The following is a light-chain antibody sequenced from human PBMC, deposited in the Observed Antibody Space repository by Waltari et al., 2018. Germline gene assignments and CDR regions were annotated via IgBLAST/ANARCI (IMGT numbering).Light chain of an antibody. Sequence: QSALTQPRSVSGSPGQSVTISCTGTSSDFGGYNYVSWYQQHPGKAPKLMIYDVSKRPSGVPDRFSGSKSGNTASLTISGLQAEDEADYYCCSYAGSYTFDVVFGGGTKLTVL. CDR3: CSYAGSYTFDVV. V-gene: IGLV2-11*01. CDR2: DVS. CDR1: SSDFGGYNY. J-gene: IGLJ2*01.